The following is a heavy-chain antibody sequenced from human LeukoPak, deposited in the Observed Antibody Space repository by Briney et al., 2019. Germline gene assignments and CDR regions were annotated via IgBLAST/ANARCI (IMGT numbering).Heavy chain of an antibody. D-gene: IGHD6-13*01. Sequence: ASVKVSCKASGYTFTGYYMQWVRQAPGQGLEWMGWINPNSGGTNYAQKFQGRVTMTRDTSISTAYMELSRLRSDDTAVYYCARRPYSSSWYQEIDYWGQGTLVTVSS. CDR2: INPNSGGT. CDR3: ARRPYSSSWYQEIDY. CDR1: GYTFTGYY. V-gene: IGHV1-2*02. J-gene: IGHJ4*02.